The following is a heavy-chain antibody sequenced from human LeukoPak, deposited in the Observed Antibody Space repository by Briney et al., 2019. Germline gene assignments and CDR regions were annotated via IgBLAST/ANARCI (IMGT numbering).Heavy chain of an antibody. J-gene: IGHJ4*02. CDR2: INHSGST. CDR1: GGSFSGYY. Sequence: SETLSLTCAVYGGSFSGYYWSWIRQPPGKGLEGIREINHSGSTNYNPSLKSRVTISVDTSKNQFSLKLSSVTAADTAVYYCARGSVVVATMGEDYFDYWGQGTLVTVSS. CDR3: ARGSVVVATMGEDYFDY. V-gene: IGHV4-34*01. D-gene: IGHD5-12*01.